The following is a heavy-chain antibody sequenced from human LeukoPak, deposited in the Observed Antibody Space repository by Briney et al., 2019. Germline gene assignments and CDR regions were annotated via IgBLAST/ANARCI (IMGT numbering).Heavy chain of an antibody. V-gene: IGHV3-21*01. J-gene: IGHJ4*02. CDR3: ARHRYYFDY. Sequence: GGSLRLSCAASGFAFNSYSMNWVRQAPGKGLEWVASITTSSTYMRYADSVKGRFTISRDNAKNSLYLQMNSLRADDTAVYFCARHRYYFDYWGQGTLVTVSS. CDR2: ITTSSTYM. CDR1: GFAFNSYS.